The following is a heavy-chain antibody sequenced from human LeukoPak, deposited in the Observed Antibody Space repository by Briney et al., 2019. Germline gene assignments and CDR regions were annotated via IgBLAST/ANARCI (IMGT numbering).Heavy chain of an antibody. Sequence: ASVKVSCKASGYTFTSYAMHWVRQAPGQRLEWMGWINAGNGNTKYSQKFQGRVTITRDTSASTAHMELSSLRSEDTAVYYCARAYMVRGVIIGYWGQGTLVTVSS. CDR3: ARAYMVRGVIIGY. V-gene: IGHV1-3*01. J-gene: IGHJ4*02. CDR2: INAGNGNT. CDR1: GYTFTSYA. D-gene: IGHD3-10*01.